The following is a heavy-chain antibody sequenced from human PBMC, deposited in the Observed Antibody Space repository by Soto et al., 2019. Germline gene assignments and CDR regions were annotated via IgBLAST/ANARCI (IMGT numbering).Heavy chain of an antibody. CDR1: GFTFSSYW. J-gene: IGHJ4*01. Sequence: EVQLVESGGGLVQPGGSLRLSCTASGFTFSSYWMHWVRQAPGKGLVWVSRINSDGSRTNYADSVKGRFTISRDNAKNTLYLQMNSLRAEDTAVYFCPGGWSFDYWGHGTLVTVSS. V-gene: IGHV3-74*01. CDR2: INSDGSRT. D-gene: IGHD6-19*01. CDR3: PGGWSFDY.